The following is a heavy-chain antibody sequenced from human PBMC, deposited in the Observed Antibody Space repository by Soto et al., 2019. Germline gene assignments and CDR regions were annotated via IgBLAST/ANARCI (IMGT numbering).Heavy chain of an antibody. CDR3: ARAGSYGSYYYYYYGMDV. D-gene: IGHD5-18*01. J-gene: IGHJ6*02. V-gene: IGHV4-39*01. CDR1: GGSISSSSYY. Sequence: SETLSLTCTVSGGSISSSSYYWGWIRQPPGKGLEWIGSIYYSGSTYYNPSLKSRVTISVDTSKNQFSLKLSSVTAADTAVYYCARAGSYGSYYYYYYGMDVWGQGTTVTVSS. CDR2: IYYSGST.